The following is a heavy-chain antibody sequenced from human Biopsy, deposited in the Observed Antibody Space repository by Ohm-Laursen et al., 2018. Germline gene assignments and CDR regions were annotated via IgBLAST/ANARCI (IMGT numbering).Heavy chain of an antibody. V-gene: IGHV3-23*01. D-gene: IGHD4-17*01. Sequence: SLRLSCAASGFILNNYGLSWVRQAPGKGLERVPAIRGSGLTTFYTDSVKGRFTISRDNSKNTLSLQMNSLRAEDTVIYYCTCRYGDSPLWGQGTMVTVSS. CDR2: IRGSGLTT. CDR1: GFILNNYG. J-gene: IGHJ3*01. CDR3: TCRYGDSPL.